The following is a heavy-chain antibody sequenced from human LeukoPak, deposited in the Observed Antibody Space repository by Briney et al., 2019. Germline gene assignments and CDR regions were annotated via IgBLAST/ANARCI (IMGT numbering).Heavy chain of an antibody. V-gene: IGHV4-4*02. Sequence: PSGTLSLTCAVSGGSISSSNWWSWVRQPPGKGLEWIGEVYHTGTTNNNPSLKSRVTISVDKSKNHFSLKLSSVTAADTAVYYCARVAGWSSGYFDYWGQGTLVTVSS. CDR1: GGSISSSNW. CDR3: ARVAGWSSGYFDY. J-gene: IGHJ4*02. CDR2: VYHTGTT. D-gene: IGHD6-19*01.